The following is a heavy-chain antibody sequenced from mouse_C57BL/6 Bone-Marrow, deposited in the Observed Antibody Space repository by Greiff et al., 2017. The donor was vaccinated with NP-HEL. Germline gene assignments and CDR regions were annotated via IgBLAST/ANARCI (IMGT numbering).Heavy chain of an antibody. CDR2: INPNNGGT. CDR3: ATGGLGQEFAY. J-gene: IGHJ3*01. Sequence: VQLKESGPELVKPGASVKIPCKASGYTFTDYNMDWVKQSHGKSLEWIGDINPNNGGTIYNQKFKGKATLTVDKSSSTAHMELRSLTSEDTAVYYCATGGLGQEFAYWGQGTLVTVSA. V-gene: IGHV1-18*01. D-gene: IGHD3-3*01. CDR1: GYTFTDYN.